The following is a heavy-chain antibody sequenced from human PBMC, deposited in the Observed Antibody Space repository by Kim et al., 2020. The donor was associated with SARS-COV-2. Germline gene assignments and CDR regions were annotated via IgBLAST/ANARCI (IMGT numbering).Heavy chain of an antibody. CDR1: GYTFTGYY. V-gene: IGHV1-2*06. CDR3: ARVGNMVRVENWFDP. Sequence: ASVKVSCKASGYTFTGYYMHWVRQAPGQGLEWMGRINPNSGGTNYAQKFQGRVTMTRDTSISAAYMELSRLRSDDTAVYYCARVGNMVRVENWFDPWGQGTLVTVSS. J-gene: IGHJ5*02. D-gene: IGHD3-10*01. CDR2: INPNSGGT.